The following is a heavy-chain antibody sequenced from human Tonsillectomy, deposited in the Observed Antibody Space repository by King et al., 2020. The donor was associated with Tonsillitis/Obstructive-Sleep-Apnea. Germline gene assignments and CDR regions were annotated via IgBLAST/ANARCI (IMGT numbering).Heavy chain of an antibody. CDR1: GFTFDDYA. V-gene: IGHV3-9*01. CDR3: AKEISTYYYGSGSLPDAFDI. D-gene: IGHD3-10*01. CDR2: ISWNSGSI. J-gene: IGHJ3*02. Sequence: VQLVESGGGLVQPGRSLRLSCAASGFTFDDYARHWVRQAPGKGLEWVSGISWNSGSIGYADTVKGRVTISRDNAKNSLYLQMNSLRAEDTALYYCAKEISTYYYGSGSLPDAFDIWGQGTMVTVSS.